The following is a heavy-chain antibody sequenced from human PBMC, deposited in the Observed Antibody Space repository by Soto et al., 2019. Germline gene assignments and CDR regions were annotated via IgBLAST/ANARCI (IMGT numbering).Heavy chain of an antibody. CDR3: ARAVRHEGWVDP. CDR2: INHSGST. Sequence: HVQLQQWGAGLLKPSETLSLTCAVYGGSFSGYYWSWIRQPPGKGLEWIGEINHSGSTNYNPSLKSRVTVSVDTSKNQFSLKLSSVTGADTAVYYCARAVRHEGWVDPWGQGTLVTVSS. J-gene: IGHJ5*02. CDR1: GGSFSGYY. V-gene: IGHV4-34*01.